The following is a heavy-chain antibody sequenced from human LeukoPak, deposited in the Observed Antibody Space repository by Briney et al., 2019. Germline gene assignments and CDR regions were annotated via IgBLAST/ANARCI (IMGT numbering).Heavy chain of an antibody. Sequence: GGSLRLSCVASGFTFSSYGMHWIRQAPGKGLEWVAVISYDGSNKYYADSVKGRFTISRDNSKNTLYLQMNSLRAEDTAVYYCAKDQNPVRGVTQLDYWGQGTLVTVSS. CDR3: AKDQNPVRGVTQLDY. CDR1: GFTFSSYG. J-gene: IGHJ4*02. V-gene: IGHV3-30*18. D-gene: IGHD3-10*01. CDR2: ISYDGSNK.